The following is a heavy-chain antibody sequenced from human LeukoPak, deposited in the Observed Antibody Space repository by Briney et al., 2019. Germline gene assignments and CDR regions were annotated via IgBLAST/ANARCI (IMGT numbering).Heavy chain of an antibody. D-gene: IGHD3-10*01. CDR3: AIRGYGSGSPGAAGY. Sequence: PGGSLRLSCAASGFTFSSYAMSWVRQAPGKGLEWVSAISGSGGSTYYTDSVKGRFTISRDNSKNTLYLQMNSLRAEDTAVYYCAIRGYGSGSPGAAGYWGQGTLVTVSS. V-gene: IGHV3-23*01. CDR2: ISGSGGST. J-gene: IGHJ4*02. CDR1: GFTFSSYA.